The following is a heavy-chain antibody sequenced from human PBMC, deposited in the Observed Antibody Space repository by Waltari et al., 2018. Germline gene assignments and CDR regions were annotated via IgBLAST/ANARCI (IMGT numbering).Heavy chain of an antibody. V-gene: IGHV3-53*01. CDR3: ARDKGSGSYFAPNYYYYYGMDV. CDR2: IYSGGST. J-gene: IGHJ6*02. Sequence: EVQLVESGGGLIQPGGSLRLSCAASGFTVSSNYMSWVRQAPGKGLEWVSVIYSGGSTYYADSVKGRFTISGDNAKNTLYLQMNSLRAEDTAVYYCARDKGSGSYFAPNYYYYYGMDVWGQGTTVTVSS. D-gene: IGHD3-10*01. CDR1: GFTVSSNY.